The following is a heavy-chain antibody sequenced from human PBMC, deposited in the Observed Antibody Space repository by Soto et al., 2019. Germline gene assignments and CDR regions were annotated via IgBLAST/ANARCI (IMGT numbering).Heavy chain of an antibody. CDR3: ARAGENYYDSSGYYYAFYI. CDR1: GYTFTSYA. CDR2: INAGNGNT. D-gene: IGHD3-22*01. J-gene: IGHJ3*02. Sequence: QVQLVQSGAEVKKPGASVKVSCKASGYTFTSYAMHWVRQAPGQRLEWMGWINAGNGNTKYSQKFQGRVTITRDTSASTAYMELRSLRSEDTAVYYCARAGENYYDSSGYYYAFYIWGQGTMVTVSS. V-gene: IGHV1-3*01.